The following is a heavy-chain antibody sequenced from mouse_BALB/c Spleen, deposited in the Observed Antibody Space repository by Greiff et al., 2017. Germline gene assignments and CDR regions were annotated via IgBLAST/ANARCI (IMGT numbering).Heavy chain of an antibody. V-gene: IGHV3-2*02. CDR3: ARMNYGSSYY. CDR2: ISYSGST. CDR1: GYSITSDYA. D-gene: IGHD1-1*01. Sequence: ESGPGLVKPSQSLSLTCTVTGYSITSDYAWNWIRQFPGNKLEWMGYISYSGSTSYNPSLKSRISITRDTSKNQFFLQLNSVTTEDTATYYCARMNYGSSYYWGQGTTLTVSS. J-gene: IGHJ2*01.